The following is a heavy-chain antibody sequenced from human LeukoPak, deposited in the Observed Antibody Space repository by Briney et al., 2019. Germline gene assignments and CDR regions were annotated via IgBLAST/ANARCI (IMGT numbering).Heavy chain of an antibody. CDR1: GFTFNNYW. CDR2: ISYDGSNK. D-gene: IGHD2-2*01. J-gene: IGHJ4*02. V-gene: IGHV3-30*03. Sequence: GGSLRLSCAVSGFTFNNYWMNWVRQAPGKGLEWVAVISYDGSNKYYADSVKGRFTISRDNSKNTLYLQMNSLRAEDTAVYYCARGIDCSSTSCYARGLDYWGQGTLVTVSS. CDR3: ARGIDCSSTSCYARGLDY.